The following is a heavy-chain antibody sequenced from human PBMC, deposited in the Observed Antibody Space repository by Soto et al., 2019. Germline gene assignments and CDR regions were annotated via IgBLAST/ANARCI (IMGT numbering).Heavy chain of an antibody. Sequence: EVQLVESGGVVVQPGGSLRLSCAASGFTFDDYTMHWVRQAPGKGLEWVSLISWDGGSTYYADSVKGRFNISRDNSKNSLYLQMNSLRTEDTALYYCAKDLAAAGTFDYWGQGTLVTGSS. D-gene: IGHD6-13*01. J-gene: IGHJ4*02. CDR1: GFTFDDYT. CDR2: ISWDGGST. CDR3: AKDLAAAGTFDY. V-gene: IGHV3-43*01.